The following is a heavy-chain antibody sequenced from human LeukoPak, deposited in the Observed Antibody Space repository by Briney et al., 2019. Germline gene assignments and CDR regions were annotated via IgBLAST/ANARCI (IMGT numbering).Heavy chain of an antibody. V-gene: IGHV1-2*04. Sequence: GASVKVSCKASGYTFTGYHMHWVRQAPGQGLEWMGWINPNSGGTNYAQKFQGWVTMTRDTSISTAYMELSRLRSDDTAVYYCARAGGYSYGDAFDIWGQGTMVTVSS. CDR1: GYTFTGYH. CDR2: INPNSGGT. J-gene: IGHJ3*02. CDR3: ARAGGYSYGDAFDI. D-gene: IGHD5-18*01.